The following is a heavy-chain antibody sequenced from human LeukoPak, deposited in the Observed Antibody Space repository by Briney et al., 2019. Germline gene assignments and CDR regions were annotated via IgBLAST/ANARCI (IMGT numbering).Heavy chain of an antibody. D-gene: IGHD6-25*01. CDR2: MSTSGNS. Sequence: PSETLSLTCTVSGGSISGYYWSWIRQPAGKGLEWIGRMSTSGNSNYIPSLVSRVTMSVDTSKNQFSLHLSSVTAADTAVYYCARESGSMRWFDPWGQGTLVTVSS. CDR3: ARESGSMRWFDP. CDR1: GGSISGYY. J-gene: IGHJ5*02. V-gene: IGHV4-4*07.